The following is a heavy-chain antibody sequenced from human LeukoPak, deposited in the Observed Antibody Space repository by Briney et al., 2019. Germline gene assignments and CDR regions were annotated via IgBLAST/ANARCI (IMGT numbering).Heavy chain of an antibody. V-gene: IGHV3-74*03. CDR3: ASASRSGYDDH. D-gene: IGHD3-3*01. Sequence: PGGSLRLSCAASGFTFSSYWMHWVRQVPGKGLVWVSCINRDGSSATYADSVRGRFTISRDNAKNTLYLQMNSLSAEDTAVYYCASASRSGYDDHWGQGTLVTVST. CDR1: GFTFSSYW. J-gene: IGHJ4*02. CDR2: INRDGSSA.